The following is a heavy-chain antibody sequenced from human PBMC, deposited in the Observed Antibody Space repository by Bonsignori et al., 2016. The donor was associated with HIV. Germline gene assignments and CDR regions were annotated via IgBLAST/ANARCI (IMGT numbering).Heavy chain of an antibody. Sequence: QVQLQESGPGLVKPSETLSLTCAVSGYSISTGYYWDWIRQPPGKGLEWVGSISHRGSTSYNPSFKSRATISLDTSKNQFSLILSSVTAADTAMYFCARGNYGPLSWHYFESWGQGTLVTVSS. V-gene: IGHV4-38-2*01. CDR3: ARGNYGPLSWHYFES. D-gene: IGHD3-16*01. CDR1: GYSISTGYY. CDR2: ISHRGST. J-gene: IGHJ4*02.